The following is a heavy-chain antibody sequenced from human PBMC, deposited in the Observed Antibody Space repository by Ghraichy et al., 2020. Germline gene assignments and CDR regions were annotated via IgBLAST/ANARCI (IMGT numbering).Heavy chain of an antibody. CDR3: ARSWIAVAGTPGSAFDI. J-gene: IGHJ3*02. CDR2: IYSGGST. CDR1: GFTVSSNY. Sequence: GGSLRLSCAASGFTVSSNYMSWVRQAPGKGLEWVSVIYSGGSTYYADSVKGRFTISRDNSKNTLYLQMNSLRAEDTAVYYCARSWIAVAGTPGSAFDIWGQGTMVTVSS. D-gene: IGHD6-19*01. V-gene: IGHV3-66*01.